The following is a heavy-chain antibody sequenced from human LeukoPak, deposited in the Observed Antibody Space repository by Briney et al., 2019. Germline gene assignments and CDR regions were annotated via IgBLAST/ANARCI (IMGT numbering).Heavy chain of an antibody. D-gene: IGHD5-18*01. CDR1: GFTFSSYA. Sequence: GGSLRLSCAASGFTFSSYAMHWVRQAPGKGLEWVAVISYDGSNKYYADSVKGRFTISRDNSKNTLYLQMNSLRAEDTAVYYCARDRDTAMVKVYYWGQGTLVTVPS. J-gene: IGHJ4*02. V-gene: IGHV3-30-3*01. CDR3: ARDRDTAMVKVYY. CDR2: ISYDGSNK.